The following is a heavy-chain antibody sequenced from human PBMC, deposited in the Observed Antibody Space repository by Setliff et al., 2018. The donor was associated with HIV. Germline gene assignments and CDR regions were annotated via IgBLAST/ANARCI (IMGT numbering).Heavy chain of an antibody. J-gene: IGHJ4*02. Sequence: ASVKVSCKASGYTFTSYYMHWVRQAPGQGLEWMGIINPSGGSTSYAQKFQDRVTMTSDTSTSTIYMELSSLRSEDTAVFYCARDRVAAKASSYDYWGRGTLVTVS. V-gene: IGHV1-46*01. CDR1: GYTFTSYY. CDR3: ARDRVAAKASSYDY. CDR2: INPSGGST. D-gene: IGHD2-15*01.